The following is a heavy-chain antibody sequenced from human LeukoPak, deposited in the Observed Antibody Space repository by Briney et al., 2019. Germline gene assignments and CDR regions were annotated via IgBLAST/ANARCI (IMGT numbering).Heavy chain of an antibody. Sequence: GGTLRLSCAASGFTFSSYGMSWVRHAPGKGLVWVSAISGSGGSTYYADSVKGRFTISRDNSKNTLYLQMNSLRAEDTAVYYCAKILVVPWLDPWGQGTLVTVSS. CDR2: ISGSGGST. J-gene: IGHJ5*02. CDR3: AKILVVPWLDP. V-gene: IGHV3-23*01. D-gene: IGHD2-8*02. CDR1: GFTFSSYG.